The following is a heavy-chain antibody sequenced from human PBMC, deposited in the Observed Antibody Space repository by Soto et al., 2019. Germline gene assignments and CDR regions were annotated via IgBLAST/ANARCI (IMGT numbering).Heavy chain of an antibody. V-gene: IGHV1-18*01. CDR1: GYTFTSYG. D-gene: IGHD2-15*01. CDR3: ARAGYCSGGSCYSLFFDP. Sequence: QVQLVQSGAEVKKPGASVKVSCKASGYTFTSYGISWVRQAPGQGLEWMGWISAYNGNTNFAQKLQGRFTITTDTSTSTAYMELRSLRSDDTAVYYCARAGYCSGGSCYSLFFDPWGQGTLVTVSS. CDR2: ISAYNGNT. J-gene: IGHJ5*02.